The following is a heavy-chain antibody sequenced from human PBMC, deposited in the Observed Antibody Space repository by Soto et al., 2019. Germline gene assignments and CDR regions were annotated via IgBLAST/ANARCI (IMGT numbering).Heavy chain of an antibody. V-gene: IGHV4-39*07. CDR2: IYYSGST. CDR3: ARDRIYCSGGSCYYYGMDV. J-gene: IGHJ6*02. Sequence: SENLSLPCTVHGGSISSSAYYWGWIRQPPGKGLEWIGSIYYSGSTYYNPSLKSRVTISVDTSKNQFSLKLSSVTAADTAVYYCARDRIYCSGGSCYYYGMDVWGQGTTVS. CDR1: GGSISSSAYY. D-gene: IGHD2-15*01.